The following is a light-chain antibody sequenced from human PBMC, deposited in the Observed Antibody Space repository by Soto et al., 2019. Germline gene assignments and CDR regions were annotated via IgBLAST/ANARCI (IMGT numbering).Light chain of an antibody. CDR1: KLGDKY. J-gene: IGLJ1*01. CDR3: NAWASSTQYV. V-gene: IGLV3-1*01. Sequence: SYELTQPPSVSVSPGQTASITCSGGKLGDKYACWYQQKPGQSPVLVIYQDSKRPSGIPERFSGSNSGNTATLTISGTHAMDEADYYCNAWASSTQYVLGTVTTLTVL. CDR2: QDS.